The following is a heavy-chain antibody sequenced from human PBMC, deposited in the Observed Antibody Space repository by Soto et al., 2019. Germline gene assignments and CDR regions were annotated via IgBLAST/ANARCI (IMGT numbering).Heavy chain of an antibody. CDR2: ISSSSSYI. V-gene: IGHV3-21*01. CDR1: GFTFSSYS. D-gene: IGHD3-10*01. Sequence: EVQLVESGGGLVKPGGSLRLSCAASGFTFSSYSMNWVRQAPGKGLEWVSSISSSSSYIYYADSVKGRFTISRDNAKNSLYLQMNSLRAEDTAVYYCARGASYYGSGSYYREDFDSWGQGTLVTVSS. J-gene: IGHJ4*02. CDR3: ARGASYYGSGSYYREDFDS.